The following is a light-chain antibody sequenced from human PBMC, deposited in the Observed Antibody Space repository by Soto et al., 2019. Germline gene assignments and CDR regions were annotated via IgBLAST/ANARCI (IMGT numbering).Light chain of an antibody. CDR2: AAS. CDR1: QDIGNF. Sequence: DIQMTQSPSSMSEFVGERVTITCRASQDIGNFLAWYQQKAGKVPKPLIYAASTLQSGVPSRFSGSGSGTDFNLTISSLQPEDVATDECQKCKVAPFTFGGGTKLDIK. CDR3: QKCKVAPFT. J-gene: IGKJ4*01. V-gene: IGKV1-27*01.